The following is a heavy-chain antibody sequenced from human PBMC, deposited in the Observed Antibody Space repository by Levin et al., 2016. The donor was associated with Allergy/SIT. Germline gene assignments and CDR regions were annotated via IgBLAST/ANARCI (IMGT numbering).Heavy chain of an antibody. CDR2: ISSSSSYI. CDR3: ARDLSIERYFDL. V-gene: IGHV3-21*01. Sequence: WIRQPPGKGLEWVSSISSSSSYIYYADSVKGRFTISRDNAKNSLYLQMNSLRAEDTAVYYCARDLSIERYFDLWGRGTLVTVSS. J-gene: IGHJ2*01. D-gene: IGHD3-22*01.